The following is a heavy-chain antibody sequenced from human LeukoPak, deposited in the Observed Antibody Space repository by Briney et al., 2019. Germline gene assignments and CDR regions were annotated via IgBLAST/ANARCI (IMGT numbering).Heavy chain of an antibody. J-gene: IGHJ6*03. CDR1: GFTFSSYG. D-gene: IGHD3-10*01. CDR2: ISYDGSNK. V-gene: IGHV3-30*18. Sequence: GGSLRLSCAASGFTFSSYGMHWVRQAPGKGLEWVAVISYDGSNKYYADSVKGRFTISRDNSKNTLYLQMNSLRAEDTAVYYCAKVYYYGSGSYSYYYYYMDVWGRGTTVTVSS. CDR3: AKVYYYGSGSYSYYYYYMDV.